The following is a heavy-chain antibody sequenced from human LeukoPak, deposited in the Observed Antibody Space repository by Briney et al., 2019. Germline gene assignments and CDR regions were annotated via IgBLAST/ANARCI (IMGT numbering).Heavy chain of an antibody. Sequence: ASVKVSCKASGYTFNSYGISWVRQAPGQGLEWMGWISAYNGHTNYAQKFQGRVTMTTDTSTSTAYMDLRSLRSDDTAVYYCARGTRITMIDSYYYDYWGQGTLVIVSS. J-gene: IGHJ4*02. D-gene: IGHD3-22*01. CDR2: ISAYNGHT. CDR1: GYTFNSYG. V-gene: IGHV1-18*01. CDR3: ARGTRITMIDSYYYDY.